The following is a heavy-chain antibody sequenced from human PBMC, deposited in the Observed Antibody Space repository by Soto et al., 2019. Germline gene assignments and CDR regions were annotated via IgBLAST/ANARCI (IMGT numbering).Heavy chain of an antibody. CDR2: IKPNSGDT. CDR3: RRGEDRGEHVDN. Sequence: QVQLVQSGTEVKKPGASVKVSCKASGYIFNAYYMHWVRQAPGQGLEWMGWIKPNSGDTKYAQKFQDRVTMTRDTSISTAYMELSRLRSDDTAVDYCRRGEDRGEHVDNWGQGTLVIVSS. J-gene: IGHJ4*02. V-gene: IGHV1-2*02. D-gene: IGHD2-15*01. CDR1: GYIFNAYY.